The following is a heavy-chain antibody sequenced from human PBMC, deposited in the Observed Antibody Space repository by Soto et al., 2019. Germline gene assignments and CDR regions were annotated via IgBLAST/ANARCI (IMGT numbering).Heavy chain of an antibody. V-gene: IGHV3-72*01. D-gene: IGHD1-26*01. CDR3: ARELYGGIEF. Sequence: EVQLVESGGGLVQPGESLRLSCAGSGFTLSDQYMDWVRQAPGKGLEWVGRSRNKAYSYGTNYAPSVKGRFTISRDDSKNSMYLQMNSLITEDTAVYYCARELYGGIEFWGQGTLVTVSS. CDR1: GFTLSDQY. J-gene: IGHJ4*02. CDR2: SRNKAYSYGT.